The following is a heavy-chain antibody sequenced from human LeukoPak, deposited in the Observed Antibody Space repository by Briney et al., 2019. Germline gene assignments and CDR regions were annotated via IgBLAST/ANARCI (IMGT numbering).Heavy chain of an antibody. CDR1: GFTLSSYA. Sequence: GESLRLSCAASGFTLSSYAMSWVRQAPGKGLEWISVIGASVTTYYLDSVKGRFTISRDSSRNTLNLEMNSLRAEDTAVYYCARRVATSTYLDYWGQGTLVT. V-gene: IGHV3-23*01. J-gene: IGHJ4*02. CDR2: IGASVTT. CDR3: ARRVATSTYLDY. D-gene: IGHD5-12*01.